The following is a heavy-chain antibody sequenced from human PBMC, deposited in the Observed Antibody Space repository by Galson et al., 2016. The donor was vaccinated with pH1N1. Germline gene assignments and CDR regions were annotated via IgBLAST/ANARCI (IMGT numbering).Heavy chain of an antibody. Sequence: TFRTSAMTWVRQAPGKGLEWVSSISGSGGRTDYADSVKGRFTISRDNSKNTLSLQMNSLGVEDTALYYCAKHLYSSVDYFDYWGQGTLVTGSS. D-gene: IGHD6-19*01. CDR2: ISGSGGRT. CDR3: AKHLYSSVDYFDY. J-gene: IGHJ4*02. CDR1: TFRTSA. V-gene: IGHV3-23*01.